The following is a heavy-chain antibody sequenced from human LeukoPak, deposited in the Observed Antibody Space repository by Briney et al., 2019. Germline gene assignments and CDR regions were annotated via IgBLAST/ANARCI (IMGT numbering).Heavy chain of an antibody. V-gene: IGHV4-59*01. CDR2: IYYSGST. CDR3: ARSNKWYGTFDY. D-gene: IGHD2-15*01. CDR1: GGSISSYY. J-gene: IGHJ4*02. Sequence: PSETLSLTCTVSGGSISSYYWSWIRQPPGKGLEWIGYIYYSGSTNYNPSLKSRVTISVDTSKNQFSLKLSSVTAADTAVYYCARSNKWYGTFDYWGQGTLVTVSS.